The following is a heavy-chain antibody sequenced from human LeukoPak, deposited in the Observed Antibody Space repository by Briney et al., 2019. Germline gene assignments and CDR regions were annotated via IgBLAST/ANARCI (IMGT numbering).Heavy chain of an antibody. Sequence: GGSLRLSCAASGFTFSSYAMSWVRQAPGKGLEWVSAISGSGGSTYYADSVKGRFTISRDNSKNTLYLQMNSLRAEDTAVYYCARSDTTYPSYNWFDPWGQGTLVTVPS. CDR2: ISGSGGST. D-gene: IGHD1-26*01. CDR1: GFTFSSYA. V-gene: IGHV3-23*01. J-gene: IGHJ5*02. CDR3: ARSDTTYPSYNWFDP.